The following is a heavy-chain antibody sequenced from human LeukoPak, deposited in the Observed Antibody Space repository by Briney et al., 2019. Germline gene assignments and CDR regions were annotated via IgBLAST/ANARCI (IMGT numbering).Heavy chain of an antibody. CDR1: GGSISTYY. J-gene: IGHJ4*02. V-gene: IGHV4-59*01. CDR2: IYYSGNT. CDR3: ARVGNYNFDY. Sequence: SETLSLTCTVSGGSISTYYWSWLRQPPGKGLEWIGYIYYSGNTNYNPSLKSRVTLSVDTSKNQFSLKLSSVTAADTAFYYCARVGNYNFDYWGQGALVTVSS. D-gene: IGHD1-7*01.